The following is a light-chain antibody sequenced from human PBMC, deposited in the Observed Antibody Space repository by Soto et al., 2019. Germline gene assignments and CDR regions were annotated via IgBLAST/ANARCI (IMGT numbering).Light chain of an antibody. J-gene: IGKJ4*01. CDR2: DAS. Sequence: LTQSPATLSLSPGERATLSCRASQSVSSYLAWYQQKPGQAPRLLIYDASNRATGIPARFSGSGSGTDFTLTISSLEPEDFAVYYCQQRSNWPQVTFGGGTKVDIK. CDR3: QQRSNWPQVT. CDR1: QSVSSY. V-gene: IGKV3-11*01.